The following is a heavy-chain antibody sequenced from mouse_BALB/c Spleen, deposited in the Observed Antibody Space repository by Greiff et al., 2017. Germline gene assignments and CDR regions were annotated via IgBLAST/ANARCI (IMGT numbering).Heavy chain of an antibody. D-gene: IGHD1-1*01. CDR2: INPSNGRT. Sequence: VQLQQPGAELVKPGASVKLSCKASGYTFTSYWMHWVKQRPGQGLEWIGEINPSNGRTNYNEKFKSKATLTSDKSSSTAYMELSSLTSEDSAVYYCARYGNGFAYWGQGTLVTVSA. CDR3: ARYGNGFAY. V-gene: IGHV1S81*02. J-gene: IGHJ3*01. CDR1: GYTFTSYW.